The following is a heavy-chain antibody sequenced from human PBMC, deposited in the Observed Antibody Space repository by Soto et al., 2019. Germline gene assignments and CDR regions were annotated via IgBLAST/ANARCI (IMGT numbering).Heavy chain of an antibody. CDR1: GGTFSSYA. D-gene: IGHD2-2*02. Sequence: QVQLVQSGAEVKKPGSSVKVSCKASGGTFSSYAISWVRQAPGQGLEWMGGIIPIFGTTNYAQKFQGRVTITADESTSTAYMELSSLRSEDTAVYYCARDLGVEHQLLYGGGGHPNWFEPWGQGTLVTVSS. CDR3: ARDLGVEHQLLYGGGGHPNWFEP. J-gene: IGHJ5*02. V-gene: IGHV1-69*01. CDR2: IIPIFGTT.